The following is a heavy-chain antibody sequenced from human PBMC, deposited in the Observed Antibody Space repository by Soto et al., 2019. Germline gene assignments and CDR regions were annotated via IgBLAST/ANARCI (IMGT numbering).Heavy chain of an antibody. D-gene: IGHD3-22*01. CDR2: ITVGTGNT. Sequence: SVKVSCKASGFTFTSSSVQWVRQARGQRLEWMGWITVGTGNTNYAQKFQERVTITRDMSTSTAYMELSNLRSEDTAVYYCAAGDSSGYYGGWGQGTQVTVSS. J-gene: IGHJ4*02. CDR1: GFTFTSSS. CDR3: AAGDSSGYYGG. V-gene: IGHV1-58*01.